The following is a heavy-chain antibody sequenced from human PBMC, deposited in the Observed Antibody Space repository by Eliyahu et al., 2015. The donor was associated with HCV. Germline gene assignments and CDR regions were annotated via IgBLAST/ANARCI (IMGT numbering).Heavy chain of an antibody. Sequence: QLQLQESGPGLVKPSETLSLTXTVSGGXIXSXXYYWGWXRQPPGKGLXWIGSIXYSGSTYYNPSLKSRVTISVDTSKNQFSLKLSSVTAADTAVYYCARHAEGEYQLLSNFDYWGQGTLVTVSS. CDR2: IXYSGST. J-gene: IGHJ4*02. CDR3: ARHAEGEYQLLSNFDY. CDR1: GGXIXSXXYY. V-gene: IGHV4-39*01. D-gene: IGHD2-2*01.